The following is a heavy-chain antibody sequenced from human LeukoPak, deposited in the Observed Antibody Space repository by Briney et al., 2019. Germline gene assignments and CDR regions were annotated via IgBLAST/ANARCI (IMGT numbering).Heavy chain of an antibody. D-gene: IGHD5/OR15-5a*01. CDR2: ISGSGGST. CDR1: GFTFSSYA. V-gene: IGHV3-23*01. CDR3: AKYLVTTKCLGSQLSWFDP. Sequence: GGSLRLSCAASGFTFSSYAMSWVRQAPGKGLEWVSAISGSGGSTYYADSVKGRFTISRDNSKNTLYLQMNSLRAEDMAVYYCAKYLVTTKCLGSQLSWFDPWGQGTLVTVSS. J-gene: IGHJ5*02.